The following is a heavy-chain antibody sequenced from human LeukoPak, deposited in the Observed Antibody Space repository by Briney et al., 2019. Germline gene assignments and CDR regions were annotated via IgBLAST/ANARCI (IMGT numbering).Heavy chain of an antibody. V-gene: IGHV3-48*02. D-gene: IGHD1-26*01. CDR3: ASSGSYRFDY. J-gene: IGHJ4*02. CDR2: ITASGTAM. CDR1: GFTFSNYA. Sequence: GGSLRLSCAASGFTFSNYAMSWVRQAPGKGLEWVSHITASGTAMFYADSVKGRFTISRDNAKNSLYLQMNSLRDEDTAVYYCASSGSYRFDYWGQGTLVTVSS.